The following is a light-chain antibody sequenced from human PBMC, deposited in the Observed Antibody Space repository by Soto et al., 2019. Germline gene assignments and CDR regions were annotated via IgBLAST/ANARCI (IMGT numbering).Light chain of an antibody. J-gene: IGKJ4*01. V-gene: IGKV3D-15*01. CDR3: EQYNSCHLT. CDR1: QSVGSD. CDR2: DIF. Sequence: EIVMTQSPATLSVSPGERATLSCRASQSVGSDLAWYHQKPGQSPRLVIYDIFTRATGVPTRLSGSGSGTEFTFSTSSLQSDDCAVYSSEQYNSCHLTLGGGTKVYIK.